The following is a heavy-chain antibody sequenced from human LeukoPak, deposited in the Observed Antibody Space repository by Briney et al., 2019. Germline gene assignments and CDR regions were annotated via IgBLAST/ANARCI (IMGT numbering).Heavy chain of an antibody. Sequence: ASVKVSCKASGYTFTSYGISWARQAPGQGLEWMGWISAYNGNTNYAQKLQGRVTMTTDTSTSTAYMELRSLRSDDTAVYYCARDLVYCSSTSCYTGLDYWGQGTLVTVSS. J-gene: IGHJ4*02. D-gene: IGHD2-2*02. CDR2: ISAYNGNT. V-gene: IGHV1-18*01. CDR1: GYTFTSYG. CDR3: ARDLVYCSSTSCYTGLDY.